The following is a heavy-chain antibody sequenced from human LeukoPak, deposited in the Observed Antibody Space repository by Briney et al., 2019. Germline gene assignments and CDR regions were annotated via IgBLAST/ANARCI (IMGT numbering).Heavy chain of an antibody. D-gene: IGHD4-17*01. V-gene: IGHV1-18*01. CDR2: ISAYNGNT. J-gene: IGHJ4*02. CDR1: GYTFTSYG. CDR3: ARAADYGDSPNY. Sequence: GASVKVSCKASGYTFTSYGIGWVRQAPGQGLEWMGWISAYNGNTKYAQKLQGRVTMTTDTSTSTDYMELRSLRSDDTAVYYCARAADYGDSPNYWGQGTLVTVSS.